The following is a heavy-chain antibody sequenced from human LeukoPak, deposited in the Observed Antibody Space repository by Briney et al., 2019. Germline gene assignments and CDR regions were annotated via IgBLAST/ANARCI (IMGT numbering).Heavy chain of an antibody. CDR2: ISAYSGNT. D-gene: IGHD5-18*01. V-gene: IGHV1-18*01. Sequence: PSVNVSCKVSVYTLTIFGTSCVRDPRGRGLECRVWISAYSGNTNYAQKLQGRVTMTTDTSTSTAYMELRSLRSDDTAVYYCARDAGYSYGYSDYWGQGTLVTVSS. J-gene: IGHJ4*02. CDR1: VYTLTIFG. CDR3: ARDAGYSYGYSDY.